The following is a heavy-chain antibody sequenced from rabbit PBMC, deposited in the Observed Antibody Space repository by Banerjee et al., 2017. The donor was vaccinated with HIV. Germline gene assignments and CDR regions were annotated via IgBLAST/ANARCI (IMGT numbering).Heavy chain of an antibody. CDR3: ARVDVSDSGDLTRLDL. J-gene: IGHJ3*01. D-gene: IGHD1-1*01. CDR2: IGAGSSAST. V-gene: IGHV1S45*01. CDR1: GFTLSSYW. Sequence: QEQLVESGGGLVQPEGSLTLTCKASGFTLSSYWMWWVRQAPGKGLEWIACIGAGSSASTNYASWAKGRFTISKTSSTTVTLQMTSLTAADTATYFCARVDVSDSGDLTRLDLWGQGTLVTVS.